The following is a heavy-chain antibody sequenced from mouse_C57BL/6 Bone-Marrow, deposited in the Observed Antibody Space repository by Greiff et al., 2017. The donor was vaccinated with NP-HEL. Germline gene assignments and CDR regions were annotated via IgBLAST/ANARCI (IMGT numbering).Heavy chain of an antibody. J-gene: IGHJ2*01. Sequence: VQLQQSGAELVKPGASVKISCKASGYAFSSYWMNWVQQRPGKGLEWIGQIYPGDGDTNYNGKFKGKVTLTADKSSNTEYMQLSSLTSEDSAVYFCARWVDLYYGSSDFEYWGQGTTLTVSS. CDR3: ARWVDLYYGSSDFEY. D-gene: IGHD1-1*01. CDR2: IYPGDGDT. V-gene: IGHV1-80*01. CDR1: GYAFSSYW.